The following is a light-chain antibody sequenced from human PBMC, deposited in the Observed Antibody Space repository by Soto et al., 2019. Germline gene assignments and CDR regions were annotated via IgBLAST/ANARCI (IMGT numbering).Light chain of an antibody. CDR3: QQYNSYSPWT. CDR2: DAS. CDR1: QSISSW. V-gene: IGKV1-5*01. Sequence: DIQMTQSPSTLSASVGDRVTITCRASQSISSWLAWYQQKPGKAPKLLIYDASSLESGVPSRFSGSGSETEFTLIISSLQPDDFATYYCQQYNSYSPWTFGQGTKVEIK. J-gene: IGKJ1*01.